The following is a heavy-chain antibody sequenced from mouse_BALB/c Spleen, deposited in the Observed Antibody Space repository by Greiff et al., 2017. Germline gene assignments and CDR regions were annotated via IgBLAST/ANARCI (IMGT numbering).Heavy chain of an antibody. CDR2: ISSGGST. J-gene: IGHJ3*01. CDR3: ARGLSTMSTTSWFAY. Sequence: EVHLVESGGGLVKPGGSLKLSCAASGFTFSSYAMSWVRQTPGKRLEWVASISSGGSTYYPDSVKGRFTISRDNARNILYLQMSSLRSEDTAMYYCARGLSTMSTTSWFAYGGQGTLVTVSA. CDR1: GFTFSSYA. V-gene: IGHV5-6-5*01. D-gene: IGHD2-4*01.